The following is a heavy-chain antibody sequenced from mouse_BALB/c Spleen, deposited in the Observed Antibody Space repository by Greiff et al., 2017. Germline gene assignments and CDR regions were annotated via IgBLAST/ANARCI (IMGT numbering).Heavy chain of an antibody. D-gene: IGHD4-1*01. Sequence: VQRVESGPGLVQPSQSLSITCTVSGFSLTSYGVHWVRQSPGKGLEWLGVIWSGGSTDYNAAFISRLSISKDNSKSQVFFKMNSLQADDTAIYYCASLTGTDAMDYWGQGTSVTVSS. V-gene: IGHV2-4-1*01. CDR2: IWSGGST. CDR1: GFSLTSYG. CDR3: ASLTGTDAMDY. J-gene: IGHJ4*01.